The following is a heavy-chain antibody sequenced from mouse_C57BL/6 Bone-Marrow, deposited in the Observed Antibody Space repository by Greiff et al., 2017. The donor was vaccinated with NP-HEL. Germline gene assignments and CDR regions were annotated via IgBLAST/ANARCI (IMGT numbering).Heavy chain of an antibody. Sequence: VKLMESGAELVKPGASVKISCKASGYAFSSYWMNWVKQRPGKGLEWIGQIYPGDGDTNYNGTFKGKATLTADKSSSTAYMQLSSLTSEDSAVYFCARSPYYGSSLAYWGQGTLVTVSA. CDR3: ARSPYYGSSLAY. J-gene: IGHJ3*01. V-gene: IGHV1-80*01. D-gene: IGHD1-1*01. CDR2: IYPGDGDT. CDR1: GYAFSSYW.